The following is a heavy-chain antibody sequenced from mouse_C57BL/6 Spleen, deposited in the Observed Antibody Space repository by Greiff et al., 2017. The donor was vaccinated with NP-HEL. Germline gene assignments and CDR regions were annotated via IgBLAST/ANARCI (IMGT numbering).Heavy chain of an antibody. D-gene: IGHD2-3*01. CDR2: IHPNSGST. Sequence: VQLQQPGAELVKPGASVKLSCKASGYTFTSYWMHWVKQRPGQGLEWIGMIHPNSGSTNYNEKFKSKATLTVDKSSSTAYMQLSSLTSEDSAVYYCARSAYDGYYGYYAMDYWGQGTSVTVSS. V-gene: IGHV1-64*01. CDR3: ARSAYDGYYGYYAMDY. J-gene: IGHJ4*01. CDR1: GYTFTSYW.